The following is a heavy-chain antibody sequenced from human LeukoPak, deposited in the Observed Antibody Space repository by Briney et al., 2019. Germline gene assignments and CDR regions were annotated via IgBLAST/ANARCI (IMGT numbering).Heavy chain of an antibody. CDR2: ISYDGSNK. CDR1: GFTFSSYG. CDR3: AKGDRVFDY. V-gene: IGHV3-30*18. Sequence: GRSLRLSCAASGFTFSSYGMHWVRQAPGKGLEWVAVISYDGSNKYYAASVKGRFTISRDNSKNTLYLQMNSLRAEDTAVYYCAKGDRVFDYWGQGTLVTVSS. J-gene: IGHJ4*02. D-gene: IGHD3-10*01.